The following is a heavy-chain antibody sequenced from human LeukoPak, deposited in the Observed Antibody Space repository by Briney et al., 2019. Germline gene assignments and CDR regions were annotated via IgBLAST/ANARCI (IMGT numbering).Heavy chain of an antibody. Sequence: ASAKVSCKASGYTFTSYGISWVRQAPGQGLEWMGWIIAYNGNTNYAQKLQGRVTMTTDTSTSTAYMELRSLTSDDTAVYYCARVREGYYYGSGTDWYAFDIWGQGTMVTVSS. CDR1: GYTFTSYG. CDR2: IIAYNGNT. D-gene: IGHD3-10*01. J-gene: IGHJ3*02. CDR3: ARVREGYYYGSGTDWYAFDI. V-gene: IGHV1-18*01.